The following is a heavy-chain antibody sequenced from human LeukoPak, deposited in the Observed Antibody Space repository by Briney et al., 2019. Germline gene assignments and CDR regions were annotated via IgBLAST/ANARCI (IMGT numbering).Heavy chain of an antibody. CDR2: IKSESDGGAP. V-gene: IGHV3-15*01. D-gene: IGHD6-6*01. Sequence: GGSLRLSCAASTLSFSNTWMSWIRQAPGKGLEWIGRIKSESDGGAPFYTPSVEGRFTISRDDSKKRMYLQMERMTTEDTAIYYCATDIVQLVLRPLDSYDWGQGTLVTVSS. CDR3: ATDIVQLVLRPLDSYD. J-gene: IGHJ1*01. CDR1: TLSFSNTW.